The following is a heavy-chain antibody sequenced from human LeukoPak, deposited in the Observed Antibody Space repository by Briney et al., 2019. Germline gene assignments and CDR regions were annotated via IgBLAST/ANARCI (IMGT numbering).Heavy chain of an antibody. Sequence: GGSLRLSCAASGFIFDDYGMNWVRQAPGKGLEWVSGINWNGGSTGYADSVKGRFTISRDSAKNSLYLLMNSLRAEDTALYYCARAAHYGDYALVKYYFDYWGQGTLVTVSA. V-gene: IGHV3-20*04. CDR2: INWNGGST. CDR1: GFIFDDYG. D-gene: IGHD4-17*01. CDR3: ARAAHYGDYALVKYYFDY. J-gene: IGHJ4*02.